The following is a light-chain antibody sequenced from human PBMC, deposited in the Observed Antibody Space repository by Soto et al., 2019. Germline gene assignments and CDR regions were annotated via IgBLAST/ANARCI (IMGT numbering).Light chain of an antibody. V-gene: IGKV3-11*01. CDR2: DAS. J-gene: IGKJ4*01. Sequence: EIVLTQSPATLSLSPGERATLSCRASQSVGSSLAWFQQKPGQAPRLLIHDASNRATGIPARFSGGGSETDFTLTNSSLEPEDFAVYFCQQRSNWPLTFGGGTKVEIK. CDR3: QQRSNWPLT. CDR1: QSVGSS.